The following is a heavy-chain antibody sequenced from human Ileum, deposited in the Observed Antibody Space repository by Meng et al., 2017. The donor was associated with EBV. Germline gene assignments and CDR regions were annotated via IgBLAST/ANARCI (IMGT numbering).Heavy chain of an antibody. CDR2: INTNTGNP. J-gene: IGHJ4*02. V-gene: IGHV7-4-1*02. Sequence: QVHPVPVGLELKKPXXXXKXSXRAXGYPFTSYAMNWVRQAPGQGLEWMGWINTNTGNPTYAQGFTGRFVFSLDTSVSTAYLQISSLKAEDTAVYYCARETLGYCSSTSCYIGPPDYWGQGTLVTVSS. CDR1: GYPFTSYA. D-gene: IGHD2-2*01. CDR3: ARETLGYCSSTSCYIGPPDY.